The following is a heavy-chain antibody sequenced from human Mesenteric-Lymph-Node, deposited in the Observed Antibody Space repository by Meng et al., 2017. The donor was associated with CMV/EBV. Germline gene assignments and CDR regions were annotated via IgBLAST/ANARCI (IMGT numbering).Heavy chain of an antibody. V-gene: IGHV4-39*01. Sequence: QLQLQESGPGLVKPSETLSRPCTVSGGSISSSSYYWGWIRQPPGKGLEGIGSIYYSGSTYYNPSLKSRVTISVDTSKNQFSLKLISVTAADTAVYYCARPHYYGSGSSPWFDPWGQGTLVTVSS. CDR3: ARPHYYGSGSSPWFDP. CDR1: GGSISSSSYY. D-gene: IGHD3-10*01. CDR2: IYYSGST. J-gene: IGHJ5*02.